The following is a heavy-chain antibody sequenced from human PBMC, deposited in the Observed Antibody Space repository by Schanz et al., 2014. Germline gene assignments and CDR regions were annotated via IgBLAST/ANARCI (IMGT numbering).Heavy chain of an antibody. V-gene: IGHV3-48*01. CDR1: GFGFSSYS. CDR2: FSGSSRTI. D-gene: IGHD1-26*01. CDR3: ARGGSGSHYLLAY. Sequence: EVQLVESGGGLIQPGGSLRLSCAASGFGFSSYSMNWVRQAPGKGLEWVSYFSGSSRTIYYADSMKGRFTVSRDNAENALYLQMNSLRAEDRGLYFCARGGSGSHYLLAYWGQGTLXTVSS. J-gene: IGHJ4*02.